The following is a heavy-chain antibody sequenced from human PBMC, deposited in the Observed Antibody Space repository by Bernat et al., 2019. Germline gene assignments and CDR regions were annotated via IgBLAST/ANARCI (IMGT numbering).Heavy chain of an antibody. CDR3: ARAEGQRGYSGYEA. CDR1: GFTFSSYS. V-gene: IGHV3-21*01. J-gene: IGHJ5*02. CDR2: ISSSSYI. Sequence: EVQLVESGGGLVKPGGSLRLSCAASGFTFSSYSMNWVRQAPGKGLEWVSSISSSSYIYYADSVKGRFTLSRDNAKNSLYLQMNSLRAEDTAVYYCARAEGQRGYSGYEAWGQGTLVTVSS. D-gene: IGHD5-12*01.